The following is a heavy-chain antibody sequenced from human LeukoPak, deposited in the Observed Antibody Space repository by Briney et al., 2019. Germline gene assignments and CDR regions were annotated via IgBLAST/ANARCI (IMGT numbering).Heavy chain of an antibody. D-gene: IGHD6-19*01. Sequence: GASVKVSCKASGYTFTSYYMHWVRQAPGQGLEWMGIINPSGGSTTYAQKFQDRVTMTRDTSTSTVYMELSSLRSEDTAVYYCARDPAGAVANDWGQGTLVTVSS. J-gene: IGHJ4*02. CDR3: ARDPAGAVAND. CDR2: INPSGGST. V-gene: IGHV1-46*01. CDR1: GYTFTSYY.